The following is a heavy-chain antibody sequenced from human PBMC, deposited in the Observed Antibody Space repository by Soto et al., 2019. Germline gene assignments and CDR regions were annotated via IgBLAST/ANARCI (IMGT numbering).Heavy chain of an antibody. CDR1: GDSISSGGYS. Sequence: PSETLSLTCTVSGDSISSGGYSWSWIRQPPGRGLECIGYIYHTGSTYYNPSLKSRVTISVDRSNNQFSLKLSSVTAADTAVYYCARAIPYYDSSGSPPKYFDYWGQGTLVTVSS. D-gene: IGHD3-22*01. CDR3: ARAIPYYDSSGSPPKYFDY. CDR2: IYHTGST. V-gene: IGHV4-30-2*01. J-gene: IGHJ4*02.